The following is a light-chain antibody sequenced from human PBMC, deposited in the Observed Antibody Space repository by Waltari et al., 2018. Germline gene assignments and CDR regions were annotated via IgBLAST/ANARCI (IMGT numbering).Light chain of an antibody. J-gene: IGKJ2*01. CDR3: MQAVNLLYT. Sequence: DIVMTQTPLPLSVTPGQSASISCKSSQSLLHIDGKTYLYWYLKKPGQSPQLLISEVSSRFSGVPDRFSGSGSGTDFTLKISRVEAEDVGIYYCMQAVNLLYTFGQGTKLEIK. CDR2: EVS. CDR1: QSLLHIDGKTY. V-gene: IGKV2-29*02.